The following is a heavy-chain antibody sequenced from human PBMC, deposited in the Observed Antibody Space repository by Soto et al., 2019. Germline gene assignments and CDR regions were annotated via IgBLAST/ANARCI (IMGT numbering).Heavy chain of an antibody. CDR2: INPSGGST. CDR1: GYTFTSYY. D-gene: IGHD3-3*01. CDR3: ARAPYDFWSGYQNWFDP. Sequence: ASVKVSCKASGYTFTSYYMHWVRQAPGQGLEWMGIINPSGGSTSYAQKFQGRVTMTRDTSTSTVYMELSSLRSEDTAVYYCARAPYDFWSGYQNWFDPWGKGTLATVSS. V-gene: IGHV1-46*01. J-gene: IGHJ5*02.